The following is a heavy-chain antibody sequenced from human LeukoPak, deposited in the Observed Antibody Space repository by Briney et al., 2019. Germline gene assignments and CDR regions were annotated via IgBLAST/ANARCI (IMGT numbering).Heavy chain of an antibody. Sequence: ASVKDSCKASGYTFTGYYMHWVRQAPGQGLEWMGIINPSGGSTNYAQKFQGRVTMTRDTSTNTVYMELSSLRSEDTAVYYCARGPSITMVRGGQWYYYMDVWGKGTTVTISS. CDR3: ARGPSITMVRGGQWYYYMDV. CDR2: INPSGGST. V-gene: IGHV1-46*01. J-gene: IGHJ6*03. CDR1: GYTFTGYY. D-gene: IGHD3-10*01.